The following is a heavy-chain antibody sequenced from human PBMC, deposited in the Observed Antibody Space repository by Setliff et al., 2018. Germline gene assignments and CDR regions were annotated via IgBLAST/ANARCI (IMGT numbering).Heavy chain of an antibody. CDR3: ARSSDSGYYHQRDAFDI. D-gene: IGHD3-22*01. CDR1: GYTFAGYY. Sequence: ASVKVSCKASGYTFAGYYMHWVRQAPGQGLEWMGWINPNSGGANYAQKFQGRVTMTKDTSISTGYMELSSLRSGDTAVYFCARSSDSGYYHQRDAFDIWGQGTRVTVSS. J-gene: IGHJ3*02. V-gene: IGHV1-2*02. CDR2: INPNSGGA.